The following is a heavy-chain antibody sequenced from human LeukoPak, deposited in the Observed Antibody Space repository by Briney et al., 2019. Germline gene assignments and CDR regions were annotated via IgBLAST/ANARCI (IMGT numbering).Heavy chain of an antibody. CDR3: ARGGGVHYYYMDV. D-gene: IGHD3-16*01. J-gene: IGHJ6*03. Sequence: PGGSLRLSCAAFGFTFSSYGMHWVRQAPGKGLEWVAVISYDGSNKYYADSVKGRFTISRDKSKSTLYLQMNSLRAEDTAVYYCARGGGVHYYYMDVWGKGTAVTVSS. CDR1: GFTFSSYG. V-gene: IGHV3-30*19. CDR2: ISYDGSNK.